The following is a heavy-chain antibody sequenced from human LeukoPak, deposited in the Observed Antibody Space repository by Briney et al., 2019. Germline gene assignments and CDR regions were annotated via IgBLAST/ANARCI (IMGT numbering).Heavy chain of an antibody. V-gene: IGHV4-34*01. CDR1: GGSFSGYY. CDR2: INHSGST. Sequence: PSETLSLTRAVYGGSFSGYYWSWIRQPPGKGLEWIGEINHSGSTNYNPSLKSRVTISVDTSKNQFSLKLSSVTAADTAVYYCARDPVRGVPRSDWFDPWGQGTLVTVSS. CDR3: ARDPVRGVPRSDWFDP. J-gene: IGHJ5*02. D-gene: IGHD3-10*01.